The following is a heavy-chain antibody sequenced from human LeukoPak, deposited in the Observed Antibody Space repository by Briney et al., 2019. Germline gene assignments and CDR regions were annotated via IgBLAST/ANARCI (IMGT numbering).Heavy chain of an antibody. J-gene: IGHJ3*02. V-gene: IGHV1-2*02. D-gene: IGHD5-12*01. Sequence: ASVKVSCKASGYTFTGYYMHWVRQAPGQGLEWMGWINPNNGGTNYAQKFQDRVTMTRDTSISTAYMQLSRLRSDDTAVYYCAKKGGISGYAGPEAFDIWGQGTMVTVSS. CDR3: AKKGGISGYAGPEAFDI. CDR2: INPNNGGT. CDR1: GYTFTGYY.